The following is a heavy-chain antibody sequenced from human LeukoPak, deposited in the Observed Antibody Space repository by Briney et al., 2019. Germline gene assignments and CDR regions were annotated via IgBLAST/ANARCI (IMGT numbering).Heavy chain of an antibody. CDR1: GGSISSSGYY. CDR3: ARGSIVGATRGAFDY. CDR2: IYYSGST. Sequence: SETLSLTCTVSGGSISSSGYYWSWIHQHPGKGLEWIGYIYYSGSTFYNPSLKSRVTISVDTSKNQFSLKLSSVTAADTAVYYCARGSIVGATRGAFDYWGQGTLVTVSS. V-gene: IGHV4-31*03. J-gene: IGHJ4*02. D-gene: IGHD1-26*01.